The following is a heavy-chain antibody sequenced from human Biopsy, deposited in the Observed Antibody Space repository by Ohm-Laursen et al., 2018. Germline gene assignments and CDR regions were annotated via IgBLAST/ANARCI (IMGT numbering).Heavy chain of an antibody. D-gene: IGHD4-23*01. V-gene: IGHV4-59*11. CDR3: ARGSNEYGGLYFPH. J-gene: IGHJ1*01. CDR1: GGSFTGHY. Sequence: GTLSLTCTVSGGSFTGHYWTWIRQPPGKGLEWIGHISHTGYTSYKSSLKSRVTISLDTSRKHFSLRLTSLAAAYTAVYYCARGSNEYGGLYFPHWGQGTLVTVSS. CDR2: ISHTGYT.